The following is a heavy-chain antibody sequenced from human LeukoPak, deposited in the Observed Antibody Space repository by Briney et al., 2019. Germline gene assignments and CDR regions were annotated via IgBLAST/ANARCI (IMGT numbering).Heavy chain of an antibody. CDR2: IRYDGSNK. D-gene: IGHD3-16*02. V-gene: IGHV3-30*02. J-gene: IGHJ4*02. CDR1: GFTFSSYG. CDR3: AKVEGYDYVWGSYRPNYFDY. Sequence: GGSLRLSCAASGFTFSSYGMHWDRQAPGRGLEWVAFIRYDGSNKYYADSVKGRFTISRDNSKNTLYLQMNSLSAEDTAVYYCAKVEGYDYVWGSYRPNYFDYWGQGTLVTVSS.